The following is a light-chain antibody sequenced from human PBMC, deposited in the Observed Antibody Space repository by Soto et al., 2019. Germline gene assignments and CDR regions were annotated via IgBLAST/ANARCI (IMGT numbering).Light chain of an antibody. CDR3: SSYSDSDTRV. CDR2: EVS. J-gene: IGLJ1*01. Sequence: QSALTQPASVSGSPGQSITISCTGTSSDVGGYDYVSWYQLHPGKAPKLMVFEVSNRPSGVSDRFSGSKSDTTAYLTISGLQAEDEADYCCSSYSDSDTRVFGTGTKVTVL. CDR1: SSDVGGYDY. V-gene: IGLV2-14*01.